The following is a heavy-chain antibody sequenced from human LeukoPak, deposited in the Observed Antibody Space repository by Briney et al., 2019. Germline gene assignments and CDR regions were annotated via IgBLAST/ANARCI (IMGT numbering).Heavy chain of an antibody. Sequence: GGSLRLSCAASGFTFSGSALHWVRQAFGEGVEWVGRIRSAANGYAPAYAASVKGRFTISRDDSQNTAYLQMDSLKTEDTAVYYCTGNYYGSGSYADFDYWGQGPLVTVSS. V-gene: IGHV3-73*01. CDR3: TGNYYGSGSYADFDY. CDR2: IRSAANGYAP. D-gene: IGHD3-10*01. J-gene: IGHJ4*02. CDR1: GFTFSGSA.